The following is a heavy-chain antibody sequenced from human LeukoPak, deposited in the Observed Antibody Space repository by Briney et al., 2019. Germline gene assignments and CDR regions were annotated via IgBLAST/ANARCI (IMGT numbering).Heavy chain of an antibody. J-gene: IGHJ4*02. Sequence: GGSLRLSCAASGFTFSSYAMSWVRQAPGKGLEWVSTISNSGGNTYHADSVKGRFTISRDNSKNTLYLQMNSLRAEDTALYYCAKVLTGYYAPFDYWGQGTLVTVSS. CDR1: GFTFSSYA. V-gene: IGHV3-23*01. CDR2: ISNSGGNT. D-gene: IGHD3-9*01. CDR3: AKVLTGYYAPFDY.